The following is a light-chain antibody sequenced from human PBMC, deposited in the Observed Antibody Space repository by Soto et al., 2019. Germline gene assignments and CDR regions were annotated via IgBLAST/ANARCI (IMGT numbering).Light chain of an antibody. V-gene: IGKV3-20*01. J-gene: IGKJ1*01. CDR1: QSVSSTY. CDR3: QQYGDSRWT. CDR2: GTS. Sequence: EIVLTQSPGTLSLSPGERATLSCRASQSVSSTYLAWYQQKPGQAPGLLLYGTSNRATGIPDRFSGSGSGTDFTLTISRLEPEDFALYYCQQYGDSRWTFGQGTKVEIK.